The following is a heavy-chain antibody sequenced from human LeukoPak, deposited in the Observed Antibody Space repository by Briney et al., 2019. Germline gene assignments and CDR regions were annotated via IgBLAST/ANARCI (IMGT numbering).Heavy chain of an antibody. CDR3: GRGHRRYCSSTSCRPSSYYFDY. J-gene: IGHJ4*02. Sequence: GGSLRLSCAASGFTFKIYAMLCVRQAPGRGLECVSAISGSGGSTYYADSVKGRFTLHRDYSKNALYLQMNSLKAEDTAVNNCGRGHRRYCSSTSCRPSSYYFDYWGQGTLVTVSS. CDR1: GFTFKIYA. CDR2: ISGSGGST. D-gene: IGHD2-2*01. V-gene: IGHV3-23*01.